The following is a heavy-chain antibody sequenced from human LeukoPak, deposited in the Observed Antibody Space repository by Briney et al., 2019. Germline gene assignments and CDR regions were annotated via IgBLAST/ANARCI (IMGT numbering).Heavy chain of an antibody. Sequence: GASVKVSCKASGGTFSSYAISWVRQAPGQGLEWMGWINPNSGGTNYAQKFQGRVTMTRDTSISTAYMELSRLRSDDTAVYYCARDSDCSSTSCYSLYNWFDPWGQGTLVTVSS. D-gene: IGHD2-2*01. CDR1: GGTFSSYA. J-gene: IGHJ5*02. CDR3: ARDSDCSSTSCYSLYNWFDP. CDR2: INPNSGGT. V-gene: IGHV1-2*02.